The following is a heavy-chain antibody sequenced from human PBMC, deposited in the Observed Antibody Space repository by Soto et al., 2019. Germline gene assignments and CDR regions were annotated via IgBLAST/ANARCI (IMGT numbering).Heavy chain of an antibody. CDR2: INHSGST. V-gene: IGHV4-34*01. Sequence: QVQLQQWGAGLLKPSETLSLTCAVYGGSFSGYYWSWIRRPPGKGLEWIGEINHSGSTNYNPSLKSRVTISVDTSKNQFSLKLSSVTAADTAVYYCARGRYGYYGSGSYYYFDYWGQGTLVTVSS. CDR3: ARGRYGYYGSGSYYYFDY. CDR1: GGSFSGYY. J-gene: IGHJ4*02. D-gene: IGHD3-10*01.